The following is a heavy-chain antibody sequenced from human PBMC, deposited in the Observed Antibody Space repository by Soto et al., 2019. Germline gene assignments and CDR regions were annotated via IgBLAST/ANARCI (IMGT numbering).Heavy chain of an antibody. CDR1: GGTFSSYA. J-gene: IGHJ6*02. D-gene: IGHD2-2*01. CDR3: AKNYCSTNSCLWPHYYYALDV. V-gene: IGHV1-69*06. CDR2: IIPVFGSA. Sequence: QVQLVQSGAEVKKPGSSVKVSCKASGGTFSSYAISWVRQAPGQGLEWMGGIIPVFGSANYAQKFRGRVTITADKSTSTAYMELSSLRSEDTAVYYCAKNYCSTNSCLWPHYYYALDVWGQGTTVTVS.